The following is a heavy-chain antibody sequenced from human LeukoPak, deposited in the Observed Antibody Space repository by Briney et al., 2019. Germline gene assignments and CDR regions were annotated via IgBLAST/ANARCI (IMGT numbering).Heavy chain of an antibody. D-gene: IGHD6-13*01. CDR3: ARVTTIAAAGNSFDF. CDR1: GGSFSGYY. J-gene: IGHJ4*02. CDR2: IHHSGST. Sequence: SETLSLTCAVYGGSFSGYYWSWIRQPPGKGLEWIGEIHHSGSTNYNPSLKSRVTISVDKSKNQFSLKLTSVTAADTAVYYCARVTTIAAAGNSFDFWGQGTLVTVSS. V-gene: IGHV4-34*01.